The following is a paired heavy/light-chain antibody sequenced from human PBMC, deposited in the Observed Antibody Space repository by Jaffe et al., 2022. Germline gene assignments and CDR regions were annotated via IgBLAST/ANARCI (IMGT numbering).Heavy chain of an antibody. Sequence: QVQLQESGPGLVKPSGTLSLTCAVSGGSISSSNWWSWIRQPPGKGLEWIGEIYHSGSTNYNPSLKSRVTISVDKSKNQFSLKLSSVTAADTAVYYCARNIRSSWYRGGHSWGRFDYWGQGTLVTVSS. CDR3: ARNIRSSWYRGGHSWGRFDY. D-gene: IGHD6-13*01. V-gene: IGHV4-4*02. CDR2: IYHSGST. CDR1: GGSISSSNW. J-gene: IGHJ4*02.
Light chain of an antibody. CDR2: DNN. Sequence: QSVLTQPPSVSAAPGQKVTISCSGSSSNIGNNYVSWYQQLPGTAPKLLIYDNNKRPSGIPDRFSGSKSGTSATLGITGLQTGDEADYYCGTWDSSLSAGGVFGGGTKLTVL. CDR1: SSNIGNNY. V-gene: IGLV1-51*01. J-gene: IGLJ3*02. CDR3: GTWDSSLSAGGV.